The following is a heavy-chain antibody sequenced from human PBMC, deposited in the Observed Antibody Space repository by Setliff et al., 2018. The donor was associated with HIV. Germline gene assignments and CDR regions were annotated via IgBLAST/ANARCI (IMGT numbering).Heavy chain of an antibody. Sequence: ASVKVSCKASGYTFTSYGISWVRQAPGQGLEWMGVINPSGGITTYAQKFQGRVTVTKDTSTSTVYMELRSIRSEDTAVYFCASAPLTTVTTGPRYYLDYWGQGTLVTVSS. CDR2: INPSGGIT. V-gene: IGHV1-46*01. D-gene: IGHD4-17*01. CDR1: GYTFTSYG. CDR3: ASAPLTTVTTGPRYYLDY. J-gene: IGHJ4*02.